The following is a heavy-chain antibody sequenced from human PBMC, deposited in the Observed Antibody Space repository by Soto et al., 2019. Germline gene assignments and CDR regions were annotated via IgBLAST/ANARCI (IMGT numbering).Heavy chain of an antibody. CDR1: GFSFSSDK. D-gene: IGHD4-17*01. V-gene: IGHV3-48*01. CDR2: ISTDSKTK. J-gene: IGHJ3*02. Sequence: SLRLSCAASGFSFSSDKMNWVRQIPGKGLEWLSYISTDSKTKYYADSVKGRFTISRDNGKNSLYLQMDSLRAEDTAVYYCVRDHGVWDCDYDAFDMWGQGTKVTVSS. CDR3: VRDHGVWDCDYDAFDM.